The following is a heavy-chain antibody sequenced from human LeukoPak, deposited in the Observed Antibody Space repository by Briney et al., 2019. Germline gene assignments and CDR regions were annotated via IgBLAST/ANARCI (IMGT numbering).Heavy chain of an antibody. J-gene: IGHJ5*01. CDR1: GFTFSSYA. CDR3: ARVAEKSLTTVEKGWFDS. Sequence: PGGSLRLSCAASGFTFSSYAMSWVRQAPGKGLEWVSAISGSGGSTYYADSVKGRFTISRDNSKNTLYLQMNSLRAEDTAVYYCARVAEKSLTTVEKGWFDSWGQGTLVTVSS. CDR2: ISGSGGST. D-gene: IGHD4-11*01. V-gene: IGHV3-23*01.